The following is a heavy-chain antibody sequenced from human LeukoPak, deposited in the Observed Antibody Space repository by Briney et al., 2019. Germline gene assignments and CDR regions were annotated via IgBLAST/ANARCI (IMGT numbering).Heavy chain of an antibody. CDR1: GFTFSSYS. J-gene: IGHJ4*02. V-gene: IGHV3-21*01. D-gene: IGHD3-10*01. Sequence: PGGSLRLSCAASGFTFSSYSMNWVRQAPGKGLEWVSSISSSSSYIYYADSVKGRFTISRDNAKNSLYLQMNSLRAEDTAVYYCARLGSTMLQGVTKDYWGQGTLDTVSS. CDR2: ISSSSSYI. CDR3: ARLGSTMLQGVTKDY.